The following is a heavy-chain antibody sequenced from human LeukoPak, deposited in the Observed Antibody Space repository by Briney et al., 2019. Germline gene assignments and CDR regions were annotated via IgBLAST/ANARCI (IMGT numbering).Heavy chain of an antibody. D-gene: IGHD1-1*01. Sequence: PGGSLRLSCAASGFTVSSNYMSWVRQAPGKGLEWVSVIYSGISTYYADSVKGRFTISRDNSKNTLYLQMNSLRAEDTAVYYCARTTGTTPSGAFDIWGQGTMATVSS. J-gene: IGHJ3*02. CDR2: IYSGIST. V-gene: IGHV3-66*01. CDR1: GFTVSSNY. CDR3: ARTTGTTPSGAFDI.